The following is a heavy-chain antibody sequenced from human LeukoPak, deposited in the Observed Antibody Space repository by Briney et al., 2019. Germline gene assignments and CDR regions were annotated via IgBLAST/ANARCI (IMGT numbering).Heavy chain of an antibody. CDR3: AREFEYSSSYFDY. CDR1: GFTFSSYW. CDR2: ISSRNSYI. D-gene: IGHD6-6*01. Sequence: PGGSLRLSCAASGFTFSSYWMSWVRQAPGKGLEWVSSISSRNSYIYYADSVKGRFTISRDNAKNSLYLQMNSLRAEDTAVYYCAREFEYSSSYFDYWGQGTLVTVSS. V-gene: IGHV3-21*01. J-gene: IGHJ4*02.